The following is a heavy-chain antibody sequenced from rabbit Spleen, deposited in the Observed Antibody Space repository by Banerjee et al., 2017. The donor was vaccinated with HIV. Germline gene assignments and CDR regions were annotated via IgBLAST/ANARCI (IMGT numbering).Heavy chain of an antibody. V-gene: IGHV1S45*01. D-gene: IGHD4-1*01. J-gene: IGHJ4*01. CDR1: GFSFSNSHY. Sequence: QEQLVESGGGLVQPEGSLTLTCTASGFSFSNSHYMCWVRQAPGKGLESIACIYAGSGVYTYYPSWAKGRFTISKASSTAVTLQMTSLTAADTATYFCVREVAAKFNLWGPGTLVTVS. CDR2: IYAGSGVYT. CDR3: VREVAAKFNL.